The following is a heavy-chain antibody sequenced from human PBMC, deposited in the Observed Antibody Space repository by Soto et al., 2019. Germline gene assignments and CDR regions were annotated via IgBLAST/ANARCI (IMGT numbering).Heavy chain of an antibody. J-gene: IGHJ4*02. V-gene: IGHV3-30*18. CDR3: VKDYGIAVLGAEILFDV. CDR2: ISHDGSRK. Sequence: QVQLVESGGGVVQAGRSLRLSCAASGFAFNIYGVHWVRQAPGKGLEWVAVISHDGSRKYYADSVKGRFTISRDNSKNSLYMQMIRLRVDDAAVYSFVKDYGIAVLGAEILFDVWGEATLVSVTS. D-gene: IGHD6-19*01. CDR1: GFAFNIYG.